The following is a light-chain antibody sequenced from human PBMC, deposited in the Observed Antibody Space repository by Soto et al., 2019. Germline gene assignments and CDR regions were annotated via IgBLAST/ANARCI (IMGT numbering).Light chain of an antibody. CDR3: QHYSGDRAT. CDR2: EVS. CDR1: QSINKW. V-gene: IGKV1-5*03. Sequence: DILLTQSPSNLSASVGDRVTISCRASQSINKWLAWYQHKPGKAPNLLIYEVSTLHSGVPSRFSGSGSGTEFTLTISSLRPDDFATYYCQHYSGDRATFGQGTKVEI. J-gene: IGKJ1*01.